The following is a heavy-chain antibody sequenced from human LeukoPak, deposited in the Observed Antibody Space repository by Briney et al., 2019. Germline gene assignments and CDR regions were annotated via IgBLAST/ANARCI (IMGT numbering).Heavy chain of an antibody. Sequence: PGGSLRLSCAASGFTFSSYEMNWVRQAPGKGLEWVSSISSSSSYIYYADSVKGRFTISRDNAKNSLYLQMNSLRAEDTAVYYSARTEAGGYWGQGTLVTVSS. CDR1: GFTFSSYE. D-gene: IGHD3-10*01. J-gene: IGHJ4*02. CDR3: ARTEAGGY. CDR2: ISSSSSYI. V-gene: IGHV3-21*01.